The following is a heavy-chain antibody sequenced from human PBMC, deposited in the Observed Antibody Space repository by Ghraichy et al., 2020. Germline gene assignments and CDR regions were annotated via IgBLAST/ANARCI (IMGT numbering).Heavy chain of an antibody. D-gene: IGHD2-8*02. CDR3: ARGGGLGVSNYYYYYYMDV. J-gene: IGHJ6*03. CDR1: GGTFSGYY. V-gene: IGHV4-34*01. CDR2: INHSGST. Sequence: GSLRLSCAVYGGTFSGYYWSWIRQPPGKGLEWIGEINHSGSTNYNPSLKSRVTISVDTSKNQFSLKLSSVTAADTAVYYCARGGGLGVSNYYYYYYMDVWGKGTTVTVSS.